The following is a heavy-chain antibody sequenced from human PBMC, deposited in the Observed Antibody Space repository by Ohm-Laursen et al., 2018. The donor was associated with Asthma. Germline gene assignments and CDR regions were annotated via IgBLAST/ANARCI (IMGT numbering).Heavy chain of an antibody. CDR2: IYWDDDK. J-gene: IGHJ4*02. D-gene: IGHD5-18*01. CDR3: ARHGYSYGLYY. Sequence: PTQTLTLTCASSGFSLRTTGVAVAWIRQPPGKALEWVGIIYWDDDKRYSPSLKSRLTITKDTSKNQVVLTMTNMDPADTATYYCARHGYSYGLYYWGQGTLVTVSS. CDR1: GFSLRTTGVA. V-gene: IGHV2-5*02.